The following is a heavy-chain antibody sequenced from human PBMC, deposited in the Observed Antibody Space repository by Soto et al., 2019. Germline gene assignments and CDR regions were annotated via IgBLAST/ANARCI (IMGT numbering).Heavy chain of an antibody. J-gene: IGHJ5*02. CDR3: ARHHGTPVAGTGFTWFDP. CDR2: IYYSGST. D-gene: IGHD6-19*01. CDR1: GGSISSSSYY. V-gene: IGHV4-61*05. Sequence: PSETLSLTCTVSGGSISSSSYYWSWIRQPPGKGLEWIGYIYYSGSTNYNPSLKSRVTISVDTSKNQFSLKLSSVTAADTAVYYCARHHGTPVAGTGFTWFDPWGQGTLVTVSS.